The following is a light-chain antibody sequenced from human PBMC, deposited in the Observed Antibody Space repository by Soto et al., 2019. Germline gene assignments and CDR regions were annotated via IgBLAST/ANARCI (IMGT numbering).Light chain of an antibody. CDR3: QQLYTLPFT. CDR2: DAS. J-gene: IGKJ5*01. Sequence: DIQMTQSPSSLAASVGDRVTITCQASQDISNYLNWYQQKPGKAPKLLIYDASNLETGVPSRFSGSGSGTEFTLTSSGLLPEDFAAYHCQQLYTLPFTFGQGTRLEIK. CDR1: QDISNY. V-gene: IGKV1-33*01.